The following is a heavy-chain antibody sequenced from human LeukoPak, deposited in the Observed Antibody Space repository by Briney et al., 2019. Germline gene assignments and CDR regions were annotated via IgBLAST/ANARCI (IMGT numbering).Heavy chain of an antibody. CDR2: ISSTSIYR. CDR3: ARGSTFGGVISDF. Sequence: GGSLGLSCAASGFTFSSYSLNWVRQAPGKGLEWVSSISSTSIYRYYADSVKGRFTISRDNANNSLHLQMNSLRVEDTGIYFCARGSTFGGVISDFWGQGTLVTVSS. J-gene: IGHJ4*02. D-gene: IGHD3-16*02. V-gene: IGHV3-21*04. CDR1: GFTFSSYS.